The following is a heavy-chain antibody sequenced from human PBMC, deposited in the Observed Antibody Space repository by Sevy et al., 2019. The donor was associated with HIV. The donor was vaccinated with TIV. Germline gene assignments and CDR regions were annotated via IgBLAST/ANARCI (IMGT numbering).Heavy chain of an antibody. J-gene: IGHJ4*02. CDR2: IRSKADGGTA. CDR1: GFSCINAW. D-gene: IGHD1-26*01. V-gene: IGHV3-15*07. CDR3: TTVLGWEGTSDY. Sequence: GGSLRLSCAASGFSCINAWMNWVRQAPGKGLEWVGRIRSKADGGTADYAAPVKGRFIISRDDSENTLYLQMNSLRTEDTAIYYCTTVLGWEGTSDYWGQGTLVTVSS.